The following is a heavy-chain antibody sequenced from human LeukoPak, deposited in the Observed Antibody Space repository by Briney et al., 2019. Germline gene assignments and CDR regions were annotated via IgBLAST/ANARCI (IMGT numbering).Heavy chain of an antibody. CDR3: ARDYVSDAFDI. D-gene: IGHD3-16*01. V-gene: IGHV3-21*01. Sequence: GGPLRLSCAASGFTFSSYSMNWVRQAPGKGLEWVSSISSSSSYIYYADSVKGRFTISRDNAKNSLYLQMNSLRAEDTAVYYCARDYVSDAFDIWGQGTMVTVSS. CDR2: ISSSSSYI. CDR1: GFTFSSYS. J-gene: IGHJ3*02.